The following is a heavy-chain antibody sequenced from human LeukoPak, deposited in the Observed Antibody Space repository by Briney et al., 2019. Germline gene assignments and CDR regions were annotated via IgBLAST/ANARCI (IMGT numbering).Heavy chain of an antibody. J-gene: IGHJ5*02. V-gene: IGHV3-73*01. CDR2: IRSKANSYAT. D-gene: IGHD2-2*01. Sequence: GGSHKLSCAPSGFTFSVSAMHWVRQASGKGLEWVGRIRSKANSYATAYAASVKGRFTISRDDSKNTAYLQMNSLKTEDTAVYNCTTLTRVVKDQTRDNWFDAWGQGTLVTVSS. CDR3: TTLTRVVKDQTRDNWFDA. CDR1: GFTFSVSA.